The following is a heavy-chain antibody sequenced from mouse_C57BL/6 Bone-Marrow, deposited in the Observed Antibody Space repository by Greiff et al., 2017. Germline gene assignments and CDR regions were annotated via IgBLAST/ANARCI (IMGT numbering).Heavy chain of an antibody. CDR3: ARGKYYGSSSFDY. V-gene: IGHV5-4*01. CDR1: GFTFSSYA. CDR2: ISDGGSYT. Sequence: EVQRVESGGGLVKPGGSLKLSCAASGFTFSSYAMSWVRQTPEKRLEWVATISDGGSYTYYPDNVKGRFTISRDNAKNNLYLQMSHLKSEDTAMXYYARGKYYGSSSFDYWGKGTTLTVSS. D-gene: IGHD1-1*01. J-gene: IGHJ2*01.